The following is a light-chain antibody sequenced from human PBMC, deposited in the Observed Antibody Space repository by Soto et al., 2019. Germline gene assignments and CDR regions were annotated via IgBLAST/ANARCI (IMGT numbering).Light chain of an antibody. J-gene: IGLJ1*01. CDR3: SSYRSSSTYV. Sequence: QSALTQPASVSGSPGQSFTISCTGTSSDVGSYNFVSWHQQHPGQAPKLMIYEVTNRASGVPDRFSASKSGNTASLTISGLQAGDDDDYYCSSYRSSSTYVFGTGTKLTVL. V-gene: IGLV2-14*01. CDR1: SSDVGSYNF. CDR2: EVT.